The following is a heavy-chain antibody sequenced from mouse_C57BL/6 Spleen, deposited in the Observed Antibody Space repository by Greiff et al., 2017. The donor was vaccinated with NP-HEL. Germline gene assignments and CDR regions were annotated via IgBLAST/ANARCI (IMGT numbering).Heavy chain of an antibody. Sequence: EVKLVESGGGLVQPGGSLKLSCAASGFTFSDYYMYWVRQTPEKRLEWVAYISNGGGSTYYPETVKGRFTISRDNAKNTLYLQMSRLKSEDTAMYDCARGDGSYYCDYLGQGTTLTVSS. J-gene: IGHJ2*01. D-gene: IGHD2-3*01. CDR2: ISNGGGST. CDR3: ARGDGSYYCDY. V-gene: IGHV5-12*01. CDR1: GFTFSDYY.